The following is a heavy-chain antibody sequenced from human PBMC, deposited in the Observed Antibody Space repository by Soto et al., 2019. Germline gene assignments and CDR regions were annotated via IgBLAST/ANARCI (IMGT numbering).Heavy chain of an antibody. V-gene: IGHV3-33*01. D-gene: IGHD3-3*01. CDR3: ARDQSSNSDFWSRTFDL. Sequence: QVQLVESGGGVVQPGRSLRLSCAVSGFTFSTYGMHWVRQAPGKGMEWVAVIWYDGSNKYHAGSAKGRFTISRDNSKNTLYLEMNSLRAEDTAVYYCARDQSSNSDFWSRTFDLWGQGTLVTVSS. J-gene: IGHJ4*02. CDR2: IWYDGSNK. CDR1: GFTFSTYG.